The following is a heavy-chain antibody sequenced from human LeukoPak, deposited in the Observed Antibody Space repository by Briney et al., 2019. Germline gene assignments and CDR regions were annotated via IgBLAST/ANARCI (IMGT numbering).Heavy chain of an antibody. Sequence: ASVTVSCKASGYTFTGYYMHWVRQAPGQGLEWMGWINPNSGGTNYAQKFQGRVTMTRDTSISTAYMELSRLRSDDTAVYYWAIDSGWGNYDYDYWGQGTLVSVP. CDR3: AIDSGWGNYDYDY. CDR2: INPNSGGT. D-gene: IGHD5-12*01. CDR1: GYTFTGYY. V-gene: IGHV1-2*02. J-gene: IGHJ4*02.